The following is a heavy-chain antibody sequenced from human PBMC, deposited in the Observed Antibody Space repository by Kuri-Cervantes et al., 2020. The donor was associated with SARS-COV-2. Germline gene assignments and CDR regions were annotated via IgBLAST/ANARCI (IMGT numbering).Heavy chain of an antibody. CDR1: GFTFSSYA. CDR2: IRNYGGSP. D-gene: IGHD2-21*01. CDR3: VGDESNVVQRGF. J-gene: IGHJ4*02. Sequence: GGSLRLSCAASGFTFSSYAMHWVRQAPGKGLEYVSSIRNYGGSPYYGDSVKGRFTISRDNSKNTLYLQMDSLRVEDTAVYYCVGDESNVVQRGFWGQGSLVTVSS. V-gene: IGHV3-64D*08.